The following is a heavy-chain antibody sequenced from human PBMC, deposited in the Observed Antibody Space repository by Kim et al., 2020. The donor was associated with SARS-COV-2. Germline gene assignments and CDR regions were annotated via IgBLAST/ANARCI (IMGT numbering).Heavy chain of an antibody. Sequence: LKSRVTISVDTSKNQFSLKLSAVTAADTAVYYRARNVRRGVVAATPRLFDYWGQGTLVTVSS. J-gene: IGHJ4*02. D-gene: IGHD2-15*01. V-gene: IGHV4-39*01. CDR3: ARNVRRGVVAATPRLFDY.